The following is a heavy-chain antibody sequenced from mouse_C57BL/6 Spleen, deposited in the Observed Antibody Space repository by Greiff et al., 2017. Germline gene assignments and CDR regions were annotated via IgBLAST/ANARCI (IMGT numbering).Heavy chain of an antibody. Sequence: QVQLQQSGPELVKPGASVKISCKASGYAFSSSWMNWVKQRPGKGLEWIGRIYPGDGDTNYNGKFKGKATLTADKSSSTAYMQLSSLTSEDSAVYFCERGGVVSHWYFDVWGTGTTVTVSS. D-gene: IGHD6-2*01. CDR2: IYPGDGDT. CDR3: ERGGVVSHWYFDV. V-gene: IGHV1-82*01. CDR1: GYAFSSSW. J-gene: IGHJ1*03.